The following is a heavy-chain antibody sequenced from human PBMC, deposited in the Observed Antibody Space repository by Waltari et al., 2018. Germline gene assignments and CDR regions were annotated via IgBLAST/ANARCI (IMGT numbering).Heavy chain of an antibody. D-gene: IGHD5-12*01. CDR1: GFTFSSYA. J-gene: IGHJ4*02. V-gene: IGHV3-23*01. Sequence: EVQVLESGGGLVQPGGSLRLSCAASGFTFSSYAMTWVRQPPGKGLEWVSGITGSGGSTYYADSVKGRFTISRDNSKNTLYLQMNSLRAEDTAVYYCAKVGDSGYAYAYYDDWGQGTLVTVSS. CDR3: AKVGDSGYAYAYYDD. CDR2: ITGSGGST.